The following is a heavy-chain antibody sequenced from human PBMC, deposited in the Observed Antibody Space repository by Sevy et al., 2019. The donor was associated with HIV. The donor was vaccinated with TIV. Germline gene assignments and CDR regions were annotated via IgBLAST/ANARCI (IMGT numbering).Heavy chain of an antibody. D-gene: IGHD3-22*01. V-gene: IGHV3-30*02. J-gene: IGHJ6*02. Sequence: GGSLRLSCAASGFTFSSYGMHWVRQAPGKGLEWVAFIRFDGSNTYYADSVKGRFTISRDNSKNRLYLQMNSLRAEDTALYYCVKEKYYYDSSGYGNYGMDVWGQGITVTVSS. CDR2: IRFDGSNT. CDR1: GFTFSSYG. CDR3: VKEKYYYDSSGYGNYGMDV.